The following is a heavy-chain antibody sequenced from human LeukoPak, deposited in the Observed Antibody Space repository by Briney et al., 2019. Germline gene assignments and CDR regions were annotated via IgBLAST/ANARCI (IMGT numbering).Heavy chain of an antibody. CDR2: MSYSGNT. V-gene: IGHV4-39*07. CDR3: ARDSPYYYGSGSATYYMDV. Sequence: SETLSLTCTVSGGSISSGSNYWGWIRQPPGGGLEWIATMSYSGNTYYSPSLKSRVTVSGDTSKNQFSLKLSSVTAADTAVYYCARDSPYYYGSGSATYYMDVWGKGTTVTISS. CDR1: GGSISSGSNY. D-gene: IGHD3-10*01. J-gene: IGHJ6*03.